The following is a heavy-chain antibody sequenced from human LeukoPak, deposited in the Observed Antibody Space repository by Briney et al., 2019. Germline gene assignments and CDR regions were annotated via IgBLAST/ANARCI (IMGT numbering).Heavy chain of an antibody. J-gene: IGHJ4*02. CDR1: GFTVSSNY. D-gene: IGHD3-16*01. Sequence: GGSLRLSCEPSGFTVSSNYMSWVRQAQGKGLDGFSVIYSSGSTYYADSVKGRFTISRDISTNTLYLQMSSLRAEDTALYYCARVWGVNLFPYFDYWGQGTLVTVSS. CDR3: ARVWGVNLFPYFDY. CDR2: IYSSGST. V-gene: IGHV3-66*01.